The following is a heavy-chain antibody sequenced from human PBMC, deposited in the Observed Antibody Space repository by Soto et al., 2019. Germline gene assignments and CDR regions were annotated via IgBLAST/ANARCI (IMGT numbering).Heavy chain of an antibody. CDR2: ISAYNGNT. J-gene: IGHJ6*02. CDR1: GYTFTSYG. CDR3: ARGVGIAVAANSYGMDV. Sequence: ASVKVSCKASGYTFTSYGISWVRQAPGQGLEWMGWISAYNGNTNYAQKLQGRVTMTTDTSTSTAYMELRSLRSDDTAVYYCARGVGIAVAANSYGMDVWGQRTTVTVS. D-gene: IGHD6-19*01. V-gene: IGHV1-18*01.